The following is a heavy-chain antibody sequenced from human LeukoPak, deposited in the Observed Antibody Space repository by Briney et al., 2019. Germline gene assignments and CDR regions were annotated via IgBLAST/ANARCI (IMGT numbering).Heavy chain of an antibody. CDR3: AREDPYCSGGSCYNY. Sequence: SETLSLTCTVSGGSVSSGSYYWSWIRHPPGKGLEWIGCIYYSGSTNYNPSLKSRVTISVDTSKNQFSLKLSSVTAADTAVYYCAREDPYCSGGSCYNYWGQGTLVTVSS. CDR2: IYYSGST. J-gene: IGHJ4*02. D-gene: IGHD2-15*01. V-gene: IGHV4-61*01. CDR1: GGSVSSGSYY.